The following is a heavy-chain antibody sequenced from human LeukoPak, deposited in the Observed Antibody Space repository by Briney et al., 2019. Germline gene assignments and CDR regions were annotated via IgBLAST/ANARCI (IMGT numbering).Heavy chain of an antibody. J-gene: IGHJ4*02. CDR2: ITGGSTTI. CDR1: GXTFSTYS. V-gene: IGHV3-48*02. Sequence: GGSLRLSCVASGXTFSTYSMNWVRQAPGKGLEWISYITGGSTTIYYADSVKGRFTISRDNAKNSLFLQMNSLRDDDTAVYYCARRIDFWGQGTLVTVSS. CDR3: ARRIDF.